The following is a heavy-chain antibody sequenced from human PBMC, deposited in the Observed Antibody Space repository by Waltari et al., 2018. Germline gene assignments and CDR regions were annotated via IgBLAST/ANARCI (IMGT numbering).Heavy chain of an antibody. V-gene: IGHV1-69*13. J-gene: IGHJ3*02. CDR1: GGTFSSYA. CDR3: AREDSVAAAGTGVAFDI. Sequence: QVQLVQSGAEVKKPGSSVKVSCKASGGTFSSYAISWVRQAPGQGLEWMGGIIPIFGTANYAQKFQGRVTITADESTSTAYMELSSLRSEDTAVYYCAREDSVAAAGTGVAFDIWGQGTMVTVSS. D-gene: IGHD6-13*01. CDR2: IIPIFGTA.